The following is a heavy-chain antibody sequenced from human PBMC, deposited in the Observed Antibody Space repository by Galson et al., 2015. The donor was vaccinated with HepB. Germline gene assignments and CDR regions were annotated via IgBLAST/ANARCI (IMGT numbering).Heavy chain of an antibody. J-gene: IGHJ4*02. Sequence: LRLSCAASEFTFSRYAMSWARQAPGKGLEWVSTISNSGGTTYYAESVEGQFTISRDNSKNTLYLQMNSLRAEDTAVYYCAKAIYGSGSYGGVDYWGQGTLVIVSS. D-gene: IGHD3-10*01. CDR1: EFTFSRYA. V-gene: IGHV3-23*01. CDR2: ISNSGGTT. CDR3: AKAIYGSGSYGGVDY.